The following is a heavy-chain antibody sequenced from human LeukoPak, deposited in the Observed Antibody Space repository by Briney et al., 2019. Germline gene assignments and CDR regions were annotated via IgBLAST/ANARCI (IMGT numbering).Heavy chain of an antibody. CDR1: GGTFSSYA. Sequence: SVKVSCKASGGTFSSYAISWVRQAPGQGLEWMGGIIPIFGTANYAQKFQGRVTITADESTSTAYMELSSLRSEDTAVYYCANDGQDSSSWHYFDYWGQGALVTVSS. CDR3: ANDGQDSSSWHYFDY. J-gene: IGHJ4*02. CDR2: IIPIFGTA. V-gene: IGHV1-69*13. D-gene: IGHD6-13*01.